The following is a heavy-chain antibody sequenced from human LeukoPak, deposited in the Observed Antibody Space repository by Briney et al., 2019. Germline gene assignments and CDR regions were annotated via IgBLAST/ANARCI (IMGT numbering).Heavy chain of an antibody. Sequence: TSETLSLTCAVYGGTFSGSYWTWIRQPPGRGLEWIGEINHSGSANYNPSLKSRLTMSVDTSKSQFSLKLSSVTAADTAVYYCARDIGRRGFDYWGQGTLVTVSS. CDR2: INHSGSA. V-gene: IGHV4-34*01. J-gene: IGHJ4*02. CDR1: GGTFSGSY. CDR3: ARDIGRRGFDY. D-gene: IGHD5-12*01.